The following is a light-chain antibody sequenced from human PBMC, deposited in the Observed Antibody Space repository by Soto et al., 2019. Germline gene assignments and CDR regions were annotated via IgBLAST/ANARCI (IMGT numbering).Light chain of an antibody. V-gene: IGLV4-69*01. CDR1: GGHSSYA. CDR2: LDSDGSH. CDR3: QTWGSGIPVV. J-gene: IGLJ2*01. Sequence: QSVLTQSPSASASLGASVKLTCTRSGGHSSYAIAWHQQQPGKGPRYLMKLDSDGSHNKGDGIPDRFSGSSSGAERYLTISSLQSEDEADYYCQTWGSGIPVVFGGGTKLTVL.